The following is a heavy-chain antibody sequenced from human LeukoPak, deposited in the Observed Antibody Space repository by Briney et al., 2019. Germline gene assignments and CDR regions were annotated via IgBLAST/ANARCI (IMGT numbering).Heavy chain of an antibody. D-gene: IGHD6-13*01. V-gene: IGHV1-18*04. CDR2: ISAYNGNT. Sequence: EASVKVSCKASGYTFTSYGISWVRQAPGQGLEWMGWISAYNGNTNYAQKLQGRVTMTTDTSTSTAYMELRSLRSDDTAVYYCARDPGSSWFYYYYYGMDVWGQGTTVTVSS. CDR1: GYTFTSYG. J-gene: IGHJ6*02. CDR3: ARDPGSSWFYYYYYGMDV.